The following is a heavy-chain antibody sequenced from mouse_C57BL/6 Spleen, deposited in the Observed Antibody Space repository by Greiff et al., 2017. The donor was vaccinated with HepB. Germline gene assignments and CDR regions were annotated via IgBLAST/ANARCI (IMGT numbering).Heavy chain of an antibody. CDR3: AIGVYDGIGAY. CDR2: IHPSDSDT. Sequence: QVQLQQPGAELVKPGASVKVSCKASGYTFTSYWMPWVKQSPGQGLEWIGRIHPSDSDTNYNHTFKGRATFTVDKPSSTPYMQLSSLTSEDSAVYYCAIGVYDGIGAYWGQGTLVTVSA. V-gene: IGHV1-74*01. J-gene: IGHJ3*01. CDR1: GYTFTSYW. D-gene: IGHD2-3*01.